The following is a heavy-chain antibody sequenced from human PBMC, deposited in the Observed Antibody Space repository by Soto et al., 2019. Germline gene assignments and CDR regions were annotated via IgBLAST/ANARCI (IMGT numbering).Heavy chain of an antibody. V-gene: IGHV1-18*01. J-gene: IGHJ5*02. D-gene: IGHD5-18*01. CDR2: ISAYNGNT. CDR1: GYTFTSYG. Sequence: ASVKVSCKASGYTFTSYGISWVRQAPGQGLEWMGWISAYNGNTNYAEKLQGRVTMTTDTSTSTACMELRSLRSDDTAVYYCARDEGRWKYSYGRNWFVPWGQGTLVTVSS. CDR3: ARDEGRWKYSYGRNWFVP.